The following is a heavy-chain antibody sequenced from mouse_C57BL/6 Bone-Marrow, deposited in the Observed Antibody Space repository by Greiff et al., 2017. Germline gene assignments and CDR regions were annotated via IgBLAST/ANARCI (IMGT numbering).Heavy chain of an antibody. V-gene: IGHV3-6*01. CDR2: ISYDGSN. Sequence: EVKLQESGPGLVKPSQSLSLTCSVTGYSITSGYYWNWIRQFPGNKLEWMGYISYDGSNNYNPSLKNRISITRDTSKNQFFLKLNSVTTEDTATYYCAREGTGTKWYFDVWGTGTTVTVAS. J-gene: IGHJ1*03. D-gene: IGHD4-1*01. CDR3: AREGTGTKWYFDV. CDR1: GYSITSGYY.